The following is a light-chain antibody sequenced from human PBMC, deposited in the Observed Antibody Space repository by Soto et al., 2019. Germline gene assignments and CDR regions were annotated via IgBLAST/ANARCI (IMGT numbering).Light chain of an antibody. CDR2: EVS. V-gene: IGLV2-14*01. CDR3: SSYRSSNTVV. J-gene: IGLJ3*02. CDR1: SSDVGGYNY. Sequence: QSALTQPASVSGSPGQSITISCTGTSSDVGGYNYVSWYQQHPGKAPKLMIYEVSNRPSGVSTRFSGSKSGNTASLTISGLQADDEADYYCSSYRSSNTVVFGGGTKLTVL.